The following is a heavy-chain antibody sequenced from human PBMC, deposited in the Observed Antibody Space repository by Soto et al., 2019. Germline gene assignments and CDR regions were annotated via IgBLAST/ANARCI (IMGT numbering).Heavy chain of an antibody. CDR2: ISSHSDDA. Sequence: QVRLVQSGAEVKKPGASVKVSCEASGYTFSSFGISWVRQAPGQGLEWMGWISSHSDDAKYAQNFQGRVTMTTDTSTNTAYLELRSLTSYDTAIYYCARDTSFLFYGMDVWGQGTTVTVSS. J-gene: IGHJ6*02. V-gene: IGHV1-18*01. CDR1: GYTFSSFG. CDR3: ARDTSFLFYGMDV. D-gene: IGHD1-1*01.